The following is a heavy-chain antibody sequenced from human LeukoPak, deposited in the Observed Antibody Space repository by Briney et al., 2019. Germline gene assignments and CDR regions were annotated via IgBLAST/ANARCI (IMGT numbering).Heavy chain of an antibody. CDR2: IKQDGSDK. CDR3: ARSWAQNDY. D-gene: IGHD3-16*01. V-gene: IGHV3-7*01. Sequence: GGSLRLSCAASGFTFSSFWMTWVRQAPGKGLEWVANIKQDGSDKYYVDSVKGRFTISRDNAKSSLYLQMNSLRAEDTAVYYCARSWAQNDYWGQGTLVTVSA. CDR1: GFTFSSFW. J-gene: IGHJ4*02.